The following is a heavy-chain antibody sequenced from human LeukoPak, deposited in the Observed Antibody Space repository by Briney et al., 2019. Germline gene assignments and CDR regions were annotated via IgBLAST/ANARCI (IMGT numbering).Heavy chain of an antibody. V-gene: IGHV3-23*01. CDR3: AKRDDAFDI. Sequence: PGGSLRLSCAASGFTFSNYAMSWVRQAPGKGLEWVSSISGSGGSTYDADSVKGRFTISRDNSKNTLYLQMNSLRAEDTAVYYCAKRDDAFDIWGQGTMVTVSS. CDR2: ISGSGGST. CDR1: GFTFSNYA. J-gene: IGHJ3*02.